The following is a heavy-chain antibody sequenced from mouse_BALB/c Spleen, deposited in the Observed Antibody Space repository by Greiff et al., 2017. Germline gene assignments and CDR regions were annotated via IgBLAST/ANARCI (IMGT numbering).Heavy chain of an antibody. Sequence: VQLKESGAELVKPGASVKLSCTASGFNIKDTYMHWVKQRPEQGLEWIGRIDPANGNTKYDPKFQGKATITADTSSNTAYLQLSSLTSEDTAVYYCGGYYLYAMDYWGQGTSVTVSS. V-gene: IGHV14-3*02. J-gene: IGHJ4*01. D-gene: IGHD2-3*01. CDR2: IDPANGNT. CDR3: GGYYLYAMDY. CDR1: GFNIKDTY.